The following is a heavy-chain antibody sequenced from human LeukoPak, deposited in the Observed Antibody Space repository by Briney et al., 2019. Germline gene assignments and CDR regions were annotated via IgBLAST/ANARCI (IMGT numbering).Heavy chain of an antibody. CDR1: GYSISSGYQ. CDR2: IYHSGSP. CDR3: ARDPRWLTPDCTSTSCYENYFDP. D-gene: IGHD2-2*01. V-gene: IGHV4-38-2*02. Sequence: PSETLSLTCGVSGYSISSGYQWAWIRQSPGQGLEWIGSIYHSGSPHYNPSLKSRVTISVETSKNQFSLNMYSVTAADTAVYYCARDPRWLTPDCTSTSCYENYFDPWGQGTLVTVSS. J-gene: IGHJ5*02.